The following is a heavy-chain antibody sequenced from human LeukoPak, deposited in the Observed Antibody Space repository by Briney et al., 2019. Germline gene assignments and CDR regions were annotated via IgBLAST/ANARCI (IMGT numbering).Heavy chain of an antibody. CDR3: ARRLRIFGVGPGFDP. J-gene: IGHJ5*02. CDR2: IYPGDPDT. Sequence: GESLRISCKGSGYIFTTYWIGWVRQMPGKGLEWMGIIYPGDPDTRYSPSFQGQVTISADKSISTAYLQWSSLKASDSAMYYCARRLRIFGVGPGFDPWGQGTLVTVSS. V-gene: IGHV5-51*01. CDR1: GYIFTTYW. D-gene: IGHD3-3*01.